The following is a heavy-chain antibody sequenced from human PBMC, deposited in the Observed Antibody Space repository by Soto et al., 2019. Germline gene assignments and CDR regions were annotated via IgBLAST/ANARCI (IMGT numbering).Heavy chain of an antibody. CDR2: IYYSGST. CDR3: ARAVRYDSSGYDY. D-gene: IGHD3-22*01. V-gene: IGHV4-30-4*01. J-gene: IGHJ4*02. CDR1: GGSISSGDHY. Sequence: PSETLSLTCTVSGGSISSGDHYWSWIRQPPGKGLEWIGYIYYSGSTYYNPSLKSRVTISVDTSKNQFSLKLSSVTAADTAVYYCARAVRYDSSGYDYWGQGTLVTVSS.